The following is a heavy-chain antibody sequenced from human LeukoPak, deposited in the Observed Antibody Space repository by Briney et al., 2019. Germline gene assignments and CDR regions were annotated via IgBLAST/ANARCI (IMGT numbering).Heavy chain of an antibody. D-gene: IGHD3-10*01. CDR1: GYSFTSYW. CDR2: IDPSDSYT. CDR3: ARRPMVRGGRLDY. J-gene: IGHJ4*02. Sequence: GESLKISSKGSGYSFTSYWISWVRQMPGKGLWWMGRIDPSDSYTNYSPSFQGHVTISADKSISTAYLQWSSLKASDTAMYYCARRPMVRGGRLDYWGQGTLVTVSS. V-gene: IGHV5-10-1*01.